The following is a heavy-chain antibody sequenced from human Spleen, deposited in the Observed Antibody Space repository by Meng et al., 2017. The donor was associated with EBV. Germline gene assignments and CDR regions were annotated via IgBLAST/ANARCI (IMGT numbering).Heavy chain of an antibody. Sequence: QVQLVQSGAEVKKPGSSVKVSCKASGGTVSNYGISWVRQTPGQGLEWMGEITPLYGIANYAEKFQGRVTITADTSTSSAYMELSSLTSDDTAVYYCVRDLWLRFGDCVWGQGTLVTVSS. CDR1: GGTVSNYG. V-gene: IGHV1-69*17. CDR3: VRDLWLRFGDCV. CDR2: ITPLYGIA. J-gene: IGHJ4*02. D-gene: IGHD5-12*01.